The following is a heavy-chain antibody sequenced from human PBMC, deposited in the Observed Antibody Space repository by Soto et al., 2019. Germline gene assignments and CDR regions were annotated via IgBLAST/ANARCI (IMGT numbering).Heavy chain of an antibody. CDR3: AADYPGTPYYYYGMDV. D-gene: IGHD1-1*01. J-gene: IGHJ6*02. CDR1: GGTFSSYA. CDR2: IIPIFGTA. V-gene: IGHV1-69*13. Sequence: SVKVSCKASGGTFSSYAISWVRQAPGQGLEWMGGIIPIFGTANYAQKFQGRVTITADESTSTAYMELSSLRSEDTAVYYCAADYPGTPYYYYGMDVWGQGTTVTVSS.